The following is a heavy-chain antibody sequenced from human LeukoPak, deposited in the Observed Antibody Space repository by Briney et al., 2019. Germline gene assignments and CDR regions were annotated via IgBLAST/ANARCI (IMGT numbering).Heavy chain of an antibody. CDR2: INTNTGNP. J-gene: IGHJ5*02. CDR1: GYTFTSYY. V-gene: IGHV7-4-1*02. D-gene: IGHD3-16*02. CDR3: ARAYQSLGGLSLPDH. Sequence: GASVKVSCKASGYTFTSYYMHWVRQAPGQGLEWMGWINTNTGNPTYAQGFTGRFVFSLDTSVSTAYLQISSLKAEDTAVYYCARAYQSLGGLSLPDHWGQGTLVIVSS.